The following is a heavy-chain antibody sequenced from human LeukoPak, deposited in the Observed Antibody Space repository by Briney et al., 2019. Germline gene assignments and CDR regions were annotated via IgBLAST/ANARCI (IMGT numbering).Heavy chain of an antibody. CDR1: GGSFSGYY. V-gene: IGHV4-34*01. Sequence: PSETLSLTCAVYGGSFSGYYWSWIRQPPGKGLEWIGEINHSGSTNYNPSLKSRVTISVDTSKNQFSLKLSSVTAADTAVYYCARHYYYDSSGYQFDYWGQGTLVTVSS. CDR3: ARHYYYDSSGYQFDY. CDR2: INHSGST. J-gene: IGHJ4*02. D-gene: IGHD3-22*01.